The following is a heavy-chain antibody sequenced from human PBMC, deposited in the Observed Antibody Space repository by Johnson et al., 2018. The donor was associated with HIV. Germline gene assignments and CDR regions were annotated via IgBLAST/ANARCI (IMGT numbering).Heavy chain of an antibody. Sequence: VQLVESGGGSVQPGGSLRLSCAGSGFTFSNYAMHWVRQAPGKGLEWVAFIRYDGSNKYYVDSVKGRFTISRDNARNSLYLQMNSLRVEDTAVYYCVRDVGPLDIWGQGTLVTVS. V-gene: IGHV3-30*02. CDR2: IRYDGSNK. CDR1: GFTFSNYA. J-gene: IGHJ3*02. CDR3: VRDVGPLDI.